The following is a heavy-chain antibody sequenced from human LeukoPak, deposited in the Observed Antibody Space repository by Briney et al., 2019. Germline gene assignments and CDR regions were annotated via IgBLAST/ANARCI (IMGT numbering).Heavy chain of an antibody. V-gene: IGHV4-39*01. CDR1: GGSISSSSYY. D-gene: IGHD6-19*01. J-gene: IGHJ4*02. CDR3: AKGGGYSNGLFDS. Sequence: SETLSLTCTVSGGSISSSSYYWGWIRQPPGKGLEWIGSIYYSGSTYYNPSLKSRVTISVDTSKNQFSLKLSSVTAADTAVYYCAKGGGYSNGLFDSWGQGTLVTVSS. CDR2: IYYSGST.